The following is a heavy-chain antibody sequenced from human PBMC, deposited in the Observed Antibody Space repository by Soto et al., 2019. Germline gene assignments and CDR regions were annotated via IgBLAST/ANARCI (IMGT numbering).Heavy chain of an antibody. V-gene: IGHV4-34*01. CDR3: DRLYRHDS. CDR2: INHSGST. CDR1: DGSLTGDY. D-gene: IGHD3-16*02. J-gene: IGHJ1*01. Sequence: SDTVSITCAVYDGSLTGDYWGWTRPPTGQGREWSGEINHSGSTTYNPSLKSRVPISVDTSKNQFSLKLSSVTAAVTAVYYGDRLYRHDSRGQGTLDT.